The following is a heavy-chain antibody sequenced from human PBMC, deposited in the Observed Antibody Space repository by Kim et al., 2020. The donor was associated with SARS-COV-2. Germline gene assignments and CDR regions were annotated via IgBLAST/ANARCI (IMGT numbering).Heavy chain of an antibody. CDR3: ARGKAGDGYNYQNVDF. V-gene: IGHV3-21*01. Sequence: GGSLRLSCAASGFTFSNHSMNWVRQAPGKGLEWVSSISSSGTYIYYADLVKGRFTISRDSARNSLYLQMNSLRAEDTALYYCARGKAGDGYNYQNVDFWGQGTLVTVSS. CDR1: GFTFSNHS. CDR2: ISSSGTYI. J-gene: IGHJ4*02. D-gene: IGHD1-1*01.